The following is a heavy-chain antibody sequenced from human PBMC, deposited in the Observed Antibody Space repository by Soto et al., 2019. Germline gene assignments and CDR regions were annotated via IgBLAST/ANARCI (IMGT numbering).Heavy chain of an antibody. CDR1: GFTFSIYW. J-gene: IGHJ4*02. CDR3: VRGDGDRYDGHGYLGRH. Sequence: EVQLVESGGGLVQPGGPLRLSCAASGFTFSIYWMHWVRQAPGKGLVWVSRMNMDGRRTSYADFAKGRFTISRDDAKSTVYLQMSNLRAEDTAVYYCVRGDGDRYDGHGYLGRHWGQGTLVTVSS. CDR2: MNMDGRRT. D-gene: IGHD2-21*01. V-gene: IGHV3-74*01.